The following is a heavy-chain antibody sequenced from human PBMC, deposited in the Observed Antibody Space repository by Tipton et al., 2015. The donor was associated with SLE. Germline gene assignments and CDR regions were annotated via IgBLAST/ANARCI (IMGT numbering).Heavy chain of an antibody. CDR3: ARDRRHYYGSGSYDAFDI. J-gene: IGHJ3*02. V-gene: IGHV3-11*01. CDR1: GFTFSDYY. Sequence: GSLRLSCAASGFTFSDYYISWIRQAPGKGLEWVSYISSSGSTIYYADSVKGRFTISRDNAKNSLYLQMNSLRAEDTAVYYCARDRRHYYGSGSYDAFDIWGQGTMVTVSS. CDR2: ISSSGSTI. D-gene: IGHD3-10*01.